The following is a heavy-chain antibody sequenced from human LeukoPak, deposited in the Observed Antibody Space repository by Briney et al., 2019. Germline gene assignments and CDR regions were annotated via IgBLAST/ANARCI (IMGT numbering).Heavy chain of an antibody. D-gene: IGHD2-15*01. J-gene: IGHJ5*02. Sequence: ASVKVSCKASGYTFTSYYLHWVRQAPGQGLEWMGIISPSGGSTTYTQKFQGRVTMTRDTSTSTAYMELSRLRSDDTAVYYCARDIGYCSGGSCVPWGQGTLVTVSS. CDR1: GYTFTSYY. CDR3: ARDIGYCSGGSCVP. V-gene: IGHV1-46*01. CDR2: ISPSGGST.